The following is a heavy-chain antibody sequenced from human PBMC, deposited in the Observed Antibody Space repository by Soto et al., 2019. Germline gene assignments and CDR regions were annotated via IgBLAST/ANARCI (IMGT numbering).Heavy chain of an antibody. CDR2: IIPIFGTA. CDR3: ASYEWELRTYYYGMDV. D-gene: IGHD1-26*01. J-gene: IGHJ6*02. Sequence: SVKVSCKASGGTFSSYAISWVRQAPGQGLEWMGGIIPIFGTANYAQKFQGRVTITADESTSTAYMELSSPRSEDTAVYYCASYEWELRTYYYGMDVWGQGTTVTVSS. V-gene: IGHV1-69*13. CDR1: GGTFSSYA.